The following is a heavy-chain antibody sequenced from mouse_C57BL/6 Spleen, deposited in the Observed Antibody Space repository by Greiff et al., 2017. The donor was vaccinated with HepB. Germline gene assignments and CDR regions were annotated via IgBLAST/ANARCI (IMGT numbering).Heavy chain of an antibody. CDR1: GFTFSDYG. CDR2: ISSGSSTI. Sequence: EVMLVESGGGLVKPGGSLKLSCAASGFTFSDYGMHWVRQAPEKGLEWVAYISSGSSTIYYADTVKGRFTISRDNAKNTLFLQMTSLRSEDTAMYYCARGRGGYYYAMDYWGQGTSVTVSS. J-gene: IGHJ4*01. CDR3: ARGRGGYYYAMDY. V-gene: IGHV5-17*01.